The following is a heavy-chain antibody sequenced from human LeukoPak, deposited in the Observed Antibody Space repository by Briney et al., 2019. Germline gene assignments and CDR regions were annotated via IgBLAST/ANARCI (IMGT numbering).Heavy chain of an antibody. CDR1: GFTFDDYA. Sequence: GGSLRLSCAASGFTFDDYAMHWVRQAPGKGLEWVSGISWNSGSIGYADSVKGRFTISRDNAKNSLYLQMNSLRAEDMALYYCAKVYSSSWYGGEGFDYWGQGTLVTVSS. D-gene: IGHD6-13*01. CDR3: AKVYSSSWYGGEGFDY. V-gene: IGHV3-9*03. CDR2: ISWNSGSI. J-gene: IGHJ4*02.